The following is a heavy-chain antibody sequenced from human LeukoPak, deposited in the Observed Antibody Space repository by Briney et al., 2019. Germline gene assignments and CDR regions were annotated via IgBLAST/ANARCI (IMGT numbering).Heavy chain of an antibody. V-gene: IGHV4-34*01. CDR2: IYHGGST. Sequence: SETLSLTCAVYGGSFSGYYWSWIRQPPGKGLEWIGEIYHGGSTNYNPSLKSRATILVDKSKNQFSLNLTSVTAADTAVYYCARESGVTTLDYWGQGALVTVFS. J-gene: IGHJ4*02. CDR1: GGSFSGYY. D-gene: IGHD4-17*01. CDR3: ARESGVTTLDY.